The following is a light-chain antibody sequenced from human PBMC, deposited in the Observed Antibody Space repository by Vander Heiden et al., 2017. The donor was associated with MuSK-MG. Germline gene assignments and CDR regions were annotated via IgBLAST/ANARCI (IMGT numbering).Light chain of an antibody. Sequence: EIVLTQSPGTLSLSPGERATLSCRASQSVSSSYLAWYQQKPGQAPRLLIYGASSRASGIPDRFSGSGSGTDFTLTISRRAPEDFAVYYCQQDGSSPPWTFGQGTKVEIK. CDR2: GAS. CDR3: QQDGSSPPWT. V-gene: IGKV3-20*01. CDR1: QSVSSSY. J-gene: IGKJ1*01.